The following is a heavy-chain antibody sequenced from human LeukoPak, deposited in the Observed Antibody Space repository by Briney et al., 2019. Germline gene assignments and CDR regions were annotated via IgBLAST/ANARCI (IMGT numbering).Heavy chain of an antibody. J-gene: IGHJ4*02. V-gene: IGHV4-59*01. D-gene: IGHD6-13*01. CDR2: IYYSGST. CDR1: GGSISSYY. Sequence: PSETLSLTCTVSGGSISSYYWSWLRQPPGKGLEWIGYIYYSGSTNYNPSLKSRVTISVDTSKNQFSLKLSSVTAADTAVYYCARDSGQQLLNYWGQGTLVTVSS. CDR3: ARDSGQQLLNY.